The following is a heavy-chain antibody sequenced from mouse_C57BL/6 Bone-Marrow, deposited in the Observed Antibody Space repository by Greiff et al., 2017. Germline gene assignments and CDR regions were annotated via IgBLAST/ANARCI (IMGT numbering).Heavy chain of an antibody. Sequence: QVQLQQSGAELARPGASVKLSCKASGYTFTSYGISWVKQRTGQGLEWIGEIYPRSGNTYYNEKFKGKATLTADKSSSTAYMELRSLTSEYSAVYFCARSHYYGSSYGFDYWGQGTTLTVSS. CDR2: IYPRSGNT. CDR1: GYTFTSYG. CDR3: ARSHYYGSSYGFDY. V-gene: IGHV1-81*01. D-gene: IGHD1-1*01. J-gene: IGHJ2*01.